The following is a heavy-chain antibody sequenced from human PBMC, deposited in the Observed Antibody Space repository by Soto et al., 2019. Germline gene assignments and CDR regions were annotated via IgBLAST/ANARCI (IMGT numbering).Heavy chain of an antibody. CDR2: ISGSDSII. CDR1: EFSCSDYY. V-gene: IGHV3-11*01. J-gene: IGHJ4*02. Sequence: GGSLRISFASSEFSCSDYYMSWIRQSPGKGLEWVSYISGSDSIIYYADSVKGRFTISRDNAKNSLYLQMNSLRAEDTAVYYCARDLGYYDSSGYFDYWGQGTLVTVSS. CDR3: ARDLGYYDSSGYFDY. D-gene: IGHD3-22*01.